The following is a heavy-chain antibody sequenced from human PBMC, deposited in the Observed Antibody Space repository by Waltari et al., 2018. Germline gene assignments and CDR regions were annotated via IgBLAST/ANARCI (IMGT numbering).Heavy chain of an antibody. CDR3: ARDGPLQIQSWYSFDY. J-gene: IGHJ4*02. CDR2: ISYDGSDE. D-gene: IGHD5-18*01. Sequence: QVQLVESGGGVVHPGRSLRLSCEASGFTFSYHAMHWFRQAPGKGLEWVAGISYDGSDEYYADSVRGRFTISRDDSKDTVNLQMNSLRPEDTAVYYCARDGPLQIQSWYSFDYWGQGTLVTVSS. V-gene: IGHV3-30*07. CDR1: GFTFSYHA.